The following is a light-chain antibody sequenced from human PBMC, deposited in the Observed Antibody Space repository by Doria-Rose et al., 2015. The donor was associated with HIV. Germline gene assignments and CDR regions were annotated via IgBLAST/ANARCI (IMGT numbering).Light chain of an antibody. CDR3: HQYGTSWT. V-gene: IGKV3-20*01. J-gene: IGKJ1*01. Sequence: TRSPGTLSLSPGERATLSCRASQSFSSTYLAWYQQKPGQAPSLLIYDGSTRATGIPDRFSASGSGTYFTLTINRLEPEDFALYYCHQYGTSWTFGQGTKVEI. CDR2: DGS. CDR1: QSFSSTY.